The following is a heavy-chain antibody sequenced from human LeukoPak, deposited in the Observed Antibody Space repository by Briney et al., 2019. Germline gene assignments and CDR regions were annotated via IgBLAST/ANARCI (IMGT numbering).Heavy chain of an antibody. CDR2: FNLSGGST. CDR3: ARDFDCSSTSCDDQGDY. Sequence: GASVKCACKASGYNWTSYYMHWVRQAPRQGLQCMGIFNLSGGSTSYAQKFQGRGTMTRDTSTSTVYMELSSLRSEYTAVCYCARDFDCSSTSCDDQGDYWGQGTLVTVSS. V-gene: IGHV1-46*01. CDR1: GYNWTSYY. J-gene: IGHJ4*02. D-gene: IGHD2-2*01.